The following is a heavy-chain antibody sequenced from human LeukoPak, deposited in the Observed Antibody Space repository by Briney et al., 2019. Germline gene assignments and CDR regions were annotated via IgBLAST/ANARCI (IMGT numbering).Heavy chain of an antibody. CDR3: ARGYNCSSTSCYKEERTNNWLNP. D-gene: IGHD2-2*02. CDR2: INHSGST. J-gene: IGHJ5*02. Sequence: SETLSLTCAVYGGSLSGYYWSWIRQPPGKGLEWIGEINHSGSTNYNPSLKSRVTISVDTSKNQFSLKLSSVTAADTAVYYCARGYNCSSTSCYKEERTNNWLNPWGQGTLVTVSS. V-gene: IGHV4-34*01. CDR1: GGSLSGYY.